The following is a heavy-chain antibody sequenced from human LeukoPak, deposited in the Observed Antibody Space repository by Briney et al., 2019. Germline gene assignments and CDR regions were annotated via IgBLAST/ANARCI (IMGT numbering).Heavy chain of an antibody. Sequence: GGSLRLSCAASGFTFSTYGMHWVRQAPGKGLEWVTFIRNDGSDKYYADSVKGRFTISRDNSKNTLYLQMNSLRAEDTAVYYCAKDGIARSIFDYWGQGTLVTVSS. CDR2: IRNDGSDK. CDR1: GFTFSTYG. V-gene: IGHV3-30*02. D-gene: IGHD1-1*01. J-gene: IGHJ4*02. CDR3: AKDGIARSIFDY.